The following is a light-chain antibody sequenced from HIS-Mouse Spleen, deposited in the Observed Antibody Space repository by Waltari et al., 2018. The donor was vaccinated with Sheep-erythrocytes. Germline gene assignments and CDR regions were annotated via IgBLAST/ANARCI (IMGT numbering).Light chain of an antibody. V-gene: IGLV3-27*01. Sequence: SSELTQPPSVSVSPGQTASITCSGDKLGDKYACWYQQKPGQAPVLVIYKDSERPSGIPERFSGSSSGTTVTLTISGAQVEDEADYYCYSAADNNWVFGGGTKLTVL. CDR3: YSAADNNWV. J-gene: IGLJ3*02. CDR2: KDS. CDR1: KLGDKY.